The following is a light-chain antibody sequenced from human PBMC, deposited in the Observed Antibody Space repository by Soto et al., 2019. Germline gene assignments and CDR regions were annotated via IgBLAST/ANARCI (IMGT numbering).Light chain of an antibody. Sequence: EIVMTQSPATLSVSSGERATLSCRASQTVSTNLAWYQQKPGQAPRVLIFDTSTRSTGIPARFSGSGSGTAFIHSLIRLHYEAFAVFYCQQSHKCSPFTFCYGT. CDR3: QQSHKCSPFT. CDR2: DTS. CDR1: QTVSTN. V-gene: IGKV3-15*01. J-gene: IGKJ3*01.